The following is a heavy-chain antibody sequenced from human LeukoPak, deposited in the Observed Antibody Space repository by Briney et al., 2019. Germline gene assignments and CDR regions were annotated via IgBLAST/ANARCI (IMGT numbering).Heavy chain of an antibody. D-gene: IGHD4-23*01. Sequence: SETLSLTCTVSGGSISSYYWSWIRQPPGKGLEWIGYIYYSGSTNYNPSLKSRVTISVDTSKNQFSLKLSSVTAADTAVYYCARWATVVTNYYYGMDVWGQGTTVTVSS. CDR2: IYYSGST. J-gene: IGHJ6*02. V-gene: IGHV4-59*01. CDR1: GGSISSYY. CDR3: ARWATVVTNYYYGMDV.